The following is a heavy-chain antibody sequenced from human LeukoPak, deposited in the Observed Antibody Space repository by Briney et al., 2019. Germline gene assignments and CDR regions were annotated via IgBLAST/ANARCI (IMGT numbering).Heavy chain of an antibody. Sequence: ASVKVSCKASGYTFTSYSVHWVRQAPGQGLERLGIINPSGGSTSYVQNFQGRVTMTRDTSTSTLYMELSSLTSDDTAVYYCARWTGTTSRDFDYWGQGTLVTVSS. V-gene: IGHV1-46*01. CDR1: GYTFTSYS. D-gene: IGHD1-7*01. J-gene: IGHJ4*02. CDR3: ARWTGTTSRDFDY. CDR2: INPSGGST.